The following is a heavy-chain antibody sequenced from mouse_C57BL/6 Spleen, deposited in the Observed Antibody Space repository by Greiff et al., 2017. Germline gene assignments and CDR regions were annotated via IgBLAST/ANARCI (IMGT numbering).Heavy chain of an antibody. D-gene: IGHD2-4*01. J-gene: IGHJ3*01. CDR2: INPNNGGT. Sequence: VQLKESGPELVKPGASVKISCKASGYTFTDYYMNWVKQSHGQSLEWIGDINPNNGGTSYNQKFKGKATLTVDKSSSTAYMELRSLTSEDSAVYYCARGGDYDLAYWGQGTLVTVSA. CDR3: ARGGDYDLAY. CDR1: GYTFTDYY. V-gene: IGHV1-26*01.